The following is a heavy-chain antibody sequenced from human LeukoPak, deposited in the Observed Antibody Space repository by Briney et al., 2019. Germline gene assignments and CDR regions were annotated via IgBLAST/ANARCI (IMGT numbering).Heavy chain of an antibody. CDR3: AKDRLMWGTLLFDI. CDR2: ISGSGGST. CDR1: GFAFSSYA. D-gene: IGHD2-15*01. Sequence: PGGSLRLSCAASGFAFSSYAMSWARQAPGKGLEWVSAISGSGGSTYYADSVKGRFTISRDNSKNTLYLQMNSLRAEDTAVYYCAKDRLMWGTLLFDIWGQGTMVTVSS. V-gene: IGHV3-23*01. J-gene: IGHJ3*02.